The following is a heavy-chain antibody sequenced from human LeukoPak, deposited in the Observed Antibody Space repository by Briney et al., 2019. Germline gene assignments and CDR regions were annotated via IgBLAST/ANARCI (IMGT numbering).Heavy chain of an antibody. Sequence: GGTLRLSCAASGFTFSSYGMSWVRQAPGKGLEWVSAISGSGGSTYYADSVKGRFTISRDNAKNSLYLQMSGLRTEDTAVYYCARDWDFYGSGSYYPGDFFDYWGQGTLVTVSS. CDR3: ARDWDFYGSGSYYPGDFFDY. J-gene: IGHJ4*02. CDR1: GFTFSSYG. D-gene: IGHD3-10*01. CDR2: ISGSGGST. V-gene: IGHV3-23*01.